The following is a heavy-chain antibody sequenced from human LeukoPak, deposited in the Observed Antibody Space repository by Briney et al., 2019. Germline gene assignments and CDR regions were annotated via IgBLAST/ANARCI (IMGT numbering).Heavy chain of an antibody. J-gene: IGHJ4*02. D-gene: IGHD6-19*01. CDR2: INHSGST. Sequence: SETLSLTCAVYGGSFSGYYWSWIRQPPGKGLEWIGEINHSGSTNYNPSLKSRVTISVDTSKNQFSLKLSSVTAADTAVYYSASSEWSSGWCLSKPLDYWGQGTLVTVSS. CDR1: GGSFSGYY. CDR3: ASSEWSSGWCLSKPLDY. V-gene: IGHV4-34*01.